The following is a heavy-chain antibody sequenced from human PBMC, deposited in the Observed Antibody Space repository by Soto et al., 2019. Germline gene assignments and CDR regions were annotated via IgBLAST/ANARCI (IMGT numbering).Heavy chain of an antibody. V-gene: IGHV3-21*06. CDR1: GFTFSSHA. Sequence: EVQLVESGGSLVKPGGSLRLSCAASGFTFSSHAMNWVRQAPGKGLEWISSIDSSSSFIYYADSVKGRFTISRDNAKNSVFLHMSSLRADATAVYSCARDPLWFGEIGYFDYWGQGALVTVSS. D-gene: IGHD3-10*01. CDR3: ARDPLWFGEIGYFDY. CDR2: IDSSSSFI. J-gene: IGHJ4*02.